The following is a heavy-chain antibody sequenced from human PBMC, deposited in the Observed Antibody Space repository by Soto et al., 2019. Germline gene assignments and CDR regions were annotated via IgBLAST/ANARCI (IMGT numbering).Heavy chain of an antibody. J-gene: IGHJ6*02. Sequence: GGSLRLSCAASGFTFSSYGMHWVRQAPGKGLEWVAVISYDGSNKYYADSVKGRFTISRDNSKNTLYLQMNSLRAEDTAVYYCAKGKGSDYYGSGSYYYGMDVWGQGTTVTVSS. CDR3: AKGKGSDYYGSGSYYYGMDV. CDR2: ISYDGSNK. D-gene: IGHD3-10*01. V-gene: IGHV3-30*18. CDR1: GFTFSSYG.